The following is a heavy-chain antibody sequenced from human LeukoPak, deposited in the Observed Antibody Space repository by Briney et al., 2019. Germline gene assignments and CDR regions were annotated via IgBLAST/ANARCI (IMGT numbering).Heavy chain of an antibody. Sequence: PSETLSLTCAVYGGSFSGYYWSWIRQPPGKGLEWIGGINHSGSTNYNPSLKSRVTISVDTSKNQFSLKLSSVTAADTAVYYCASSSPYGVIDYWGQGTLVTVSS. V-gene: IGHV4-34*01. D-gene: IGHD3-10*01. CDR3: ASSSPYGVIDY. J-gene: IGHJ4*02. CDR2: INHSGST. CDR1: GGSFSGYY.